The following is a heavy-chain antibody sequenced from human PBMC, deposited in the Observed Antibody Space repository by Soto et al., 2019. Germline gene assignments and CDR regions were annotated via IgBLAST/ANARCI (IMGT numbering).Heavy chain of an antibody. D-gene: IGHD1-1*01. J-gene: IGHJ5*02. V-gene: IGHV3-23*01. CDR3: AKDLLDTNWFDP. CDR2: ISGSGGST. Sequence: EVQLLESGGGLVQPGGSLRLSCAASGFTFSSYAMSWVRQAPGKGLEWVSAISGSGGSTYYADSVKGRFTISRDNSKNTLYLQINSLRAEDTAVYYFAKDLLDTNWFDPWGQGTLVTVSS. CDR1: GFTFSSYA.